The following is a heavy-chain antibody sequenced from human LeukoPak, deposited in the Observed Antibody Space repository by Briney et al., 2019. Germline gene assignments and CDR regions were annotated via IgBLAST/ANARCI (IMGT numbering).Heavy chain of an antibody. J-gene: IGHJ4*02. CDR3: ARDSGFGELD. Sequence: PSETLSLTCTVSGDSISSGDYYWGWIRQPPGKGLEWIGSIYHSGSTYYNPSLKSRVTISVDTSKNQFSLKLSSVTAADTAVYYCARDSGFGELDWGQGTLVTVSS. CDR1: GDSISSGDYY. CDR2: IYHSGST. D-gene: IGHD3-10*01. V-gene: IGHV4-39*07.